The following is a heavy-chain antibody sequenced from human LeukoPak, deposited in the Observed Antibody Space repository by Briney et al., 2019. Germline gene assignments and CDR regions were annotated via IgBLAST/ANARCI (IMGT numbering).Heavy chain of an antibody. CDR2: MNPNSGNT. Sequence: ASVKVSCKASGYTFTSYDINWVRQATGQGLEWMGWMNPNSGNTGYAQKFQGRVTMTRNTSISTAYMELSSLRSEDTAVCYCARGTRYYGSGSYYYWGQGTLVTVSS. J-gene: IGHJ4*02. CDR3: ARGTRYYGSGSYYY. V-gene: IGHV1-8*01. D-gene: IGHD3-10*01. CDR1: GYTFTSYD.